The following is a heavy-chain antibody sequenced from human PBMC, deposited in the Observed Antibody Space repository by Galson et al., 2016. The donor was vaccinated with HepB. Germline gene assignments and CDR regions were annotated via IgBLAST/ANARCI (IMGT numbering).Heavy chain of an antibody. CDR1: GGSISSYY. CDR2: VYDSGST. Sequence: SETLSLTCTVSGGSISSYYWSWIRQPPGKGLEWIGYVYDSGSTEYNPSLKSRVTISLDTSRTRFSLKLRSVTAADTAVYYCARQYRGGPSDYWGQGTLVIVSS. J-gene: IGHJ4*02. CDR3: ARQYRGGPSDY. D-gene: IGHD5-12*01. V-gene: IGHV4-59*01.